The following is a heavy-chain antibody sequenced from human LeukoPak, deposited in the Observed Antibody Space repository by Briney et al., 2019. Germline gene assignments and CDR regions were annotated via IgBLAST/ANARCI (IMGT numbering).Heavy chain of an antibody. J-gene: IGHJ3*02. CDR3: AKCYVVDAFDI. Sequence: RRGSLKLSCAASGFTFSSYAMSWVRHAPGKGLEWVSAISGIGGSTYYADSVKGRFTISRDNSKNTLYLQMNSLRAEATAVYYGAKCYVVDAFDIWGQGTMVTVSS. CDR1: GFTFSSYA. D-gene: IGHD2-15*01. CDR2: ISGIGGST. V-gene: IGHV3-23*01.